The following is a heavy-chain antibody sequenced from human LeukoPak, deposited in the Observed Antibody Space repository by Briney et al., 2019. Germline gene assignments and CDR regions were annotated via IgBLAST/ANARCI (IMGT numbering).Heavy chain of an antibody. Sequence: PGGSLRLSCAASGFTFSSYSMNWVRQAPGKGLEWVSSISSSSSYIYYADSVKGRFTISRDNAKNSLYLQMNSLRAEDTAVYYCARDWDYCSGWYYFDYWGQGTLVTVSS. CDR2: ISSSSSYI. CDR3: ARDWDYCSGWYYFDY. CDR1: GFTFSSYS. D-gene: IGHD6-19*01. J-gene: IGHJ4*02. V-gene: IGHV3-21*01.